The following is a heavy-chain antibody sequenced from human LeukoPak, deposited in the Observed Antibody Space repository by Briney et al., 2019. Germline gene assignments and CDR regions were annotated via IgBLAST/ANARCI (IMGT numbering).Heavy chain of an antibody. CDR3: ARLGSLYGMDV. CDR2: ISSSSSYV. J-gene: IGHJ6*02. Sequence: GGSLRLSCAASGFTFSSYSMNWVRQAPGKGLEWVSSISSSSSYVYYADSVKGRFTTSRDNAKNSLYLQMNSLRAEDTAVYYCARLGSLYGMDVWGQGTTVTVSS. CDR1: GFTFSSYS. V-gene: IGHV3-21*01.